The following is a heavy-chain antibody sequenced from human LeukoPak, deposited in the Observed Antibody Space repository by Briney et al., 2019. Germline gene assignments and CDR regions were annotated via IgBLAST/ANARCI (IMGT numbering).Heavy chain of an antibody. CDR3: ATGYKYHFDY. Sequence: GRSLRLSCAASGFTFSSYGMHWVRQAPGKGLEWVAVISYDGSNKYYADSVKGRFTISRDNSKNTLYLQMNSLRAEDTAVYYCATGYKYHFDYWGQGTLVTVSS. CDR1: GFTFSSYG. V-gene: IGHV3-30*03. J-gene: IGHJ4*02. CDR2: ISYDGSNK. D-gene: IGHD3-9*01.